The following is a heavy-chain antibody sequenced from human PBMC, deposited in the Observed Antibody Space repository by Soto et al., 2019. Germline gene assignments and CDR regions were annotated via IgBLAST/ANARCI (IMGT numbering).Heavy chain of an antibody. CDR2: ISSSSSYI. Sequence: PGGSLRLSCAASGFTFSSYSMNWVRQAPGKGLEWVSSISSSSSYIYYADSVKGRFTISRDNAKNSLYLQMNSLRAEDTAVYYCARGYSSGWQNYYYYGMDVWGQGTTVTVSS. V-gene: IGHV3-21*01. J-gene: IGHJ6*02. CDR3: ARGYSSGWQNYYYYGMDV. CDR1: GFTFSSYS. D-gene: IGHD6-19*01.